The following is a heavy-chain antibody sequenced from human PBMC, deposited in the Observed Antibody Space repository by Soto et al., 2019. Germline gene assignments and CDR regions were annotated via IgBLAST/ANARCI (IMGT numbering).Heavy chain of an antibody. Sequence: EVQLVESGGGLVKPGGSLRLSCAASGFTFSNAWMSWVRQAPGKGLEWVGRIKSKTDGGTTDYAAPVKGRFTISRDDSKNTLYLQMNSLKTEDTAVYHCTTTLRFLEWTTYYYYGMDVWGQGTTVTVSS. CDR3: TTTLRFLEWTTYYYYGMDV. V-gene: IGHV3-15*01. CDR2: IKSKTDGGTT. CDR1: GFTFSNAW. J-gene: IGHJ6*02. D-gene: IGHD3-3*01.